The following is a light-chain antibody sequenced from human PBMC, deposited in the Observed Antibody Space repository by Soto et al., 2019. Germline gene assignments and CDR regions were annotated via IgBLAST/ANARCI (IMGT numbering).Light chain of an antibody. CDR1: QAMSTY. V-gene: IGKV1-9*01. CDR2: SAS. Sequence: DIQLTQSPSFLSAFVGDTVTITCRASQAMSTYLAWYQQKPGKVPKLLIRSASTLQSGVPPRFSGGGSGTEFTLTISTLQPDDSGIYDCQQLNWYKLAFGGGTQVEIK. J-gene: IGKJ4*01. CDR3: QQLNWYKLA.